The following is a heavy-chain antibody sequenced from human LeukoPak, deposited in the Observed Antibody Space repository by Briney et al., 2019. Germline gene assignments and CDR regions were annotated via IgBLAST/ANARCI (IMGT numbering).Heavy chain of an antibody. D-gene: IGHD5-18*01. CDR2: ISYSGGT. V-gene: IGHV4-59*08. Sequence: SETLSLTCTVSGDSISSYYWSWIRQPQGKGLEWIGYISYSGGTTYSPSIKSRVTMSLDTSKNQFSLKLSSVTAADTAVYYCARRDTDSATDPWGQGTLVTVSP. J-gene: IGHJ5*02. CDR3: ARRDTDSATDP. CDR1: GDSISSYY.